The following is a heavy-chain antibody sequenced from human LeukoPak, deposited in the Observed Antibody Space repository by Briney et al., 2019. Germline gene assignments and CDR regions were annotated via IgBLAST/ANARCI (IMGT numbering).Heavy chain of an antibody. J-gene: IGHJ4*02. CDR1: GFTVSSNY. CDR3: ARGGYYYDSSGPIFDY. D-gene: IGHD3-22*01. V-gene: IGHV3-53*01. Sequence: GGSLRLSCAASGFTVSSNYMSWVRQAPGKGLEWVSVIYSGGSTYYADSVKGRFTISRDNSKNALYLQMNSLRAEDTAVYYCARGGYYYDSSGPIFDYWGQGTLVTVSS. CDR2: IYSGGST.